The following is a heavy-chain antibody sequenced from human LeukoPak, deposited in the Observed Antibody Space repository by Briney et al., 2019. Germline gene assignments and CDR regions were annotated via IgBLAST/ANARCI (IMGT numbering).Heavy chain of an antibody. Sequence: PSETLPLTCTVSGGSITDTHYYWGWIRQPPGKGLEGIGNVYYSGSTYYNPSLKSRVTISVDTSKNQFSLKLSSVTAADTAVYYCARRGSSFYLFDYWGQGTLVTVSS. D-gene: IGHD6-13*01. CDR2: VYYSGST. CDR1: GGSITDTHYY. CDR3: ARRGSSFYLFDY. V-gene: IGHV4-39*01. J-gene: IGHJ4*02.